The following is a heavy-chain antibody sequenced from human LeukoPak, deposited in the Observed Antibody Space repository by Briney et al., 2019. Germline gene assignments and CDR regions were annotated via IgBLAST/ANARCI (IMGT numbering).Heavy chain of an antibody. J-gene: IGHJ4*02. CDR3: ARDGGYGDYF. CDR1: GFTFSSYS. D-gene: IGHD4-17*01. Sequence: GGSLRLSRAASGFTFSSYSMNWVRQAPGKGLEGVSSISSSSSYIDYADSVKGRFTISRDNAKNSLHLQMNCLSAEDTAVYYCARDGGYGDYFWGQGTLVTVSS. CDR2: ISSSSSYI. V-gene: IGHV3-21*01.